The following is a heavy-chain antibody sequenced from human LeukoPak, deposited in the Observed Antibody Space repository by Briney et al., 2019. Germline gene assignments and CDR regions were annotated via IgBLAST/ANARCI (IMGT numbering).Heavy chain of an antibody. V-gene: IGHV3-30-3*01. CDR1: GFTFSSYA. CDR3: ARGYEAPVIVVVVAASPRDAFDI. D-gene: IGHD2-15*01. J-gene: IGHJ3*02. Sequence: GGSLRLSCAASGFTFSSYAMHWVRQAPGKGLEWVAVISYDGSNKYYADSVKGRFTISRDNSKNTLYLQMNSLRAEDTAVYYCARGYEAPVIVVVVAASPRDAFDIWGQGTMVTVSS. CDR2: ISYDGSNK.